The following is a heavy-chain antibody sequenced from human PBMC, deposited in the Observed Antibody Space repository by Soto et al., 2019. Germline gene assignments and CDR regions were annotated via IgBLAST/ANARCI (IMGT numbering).Heavy chain of an antibody. CDR1: GDSFSTSNYY. V-gene: IGHV4-39*01. D-gene: IGHD4-17*01. Sequence: QLHLQESGPGLVKPSETLSLTCTVSGDSFSTSNYYWGWIRQPPGKGLEWIGNIFYGGGTGVTYYNPSLKSRVIISVDTSKNQFSLKLRSITAADTAFYFCARRGGGDSLFDSWGQGKLVIVSS. CDR2: IFYGGGTGVT. J-gene: IGHJ4*02. CDR3: ARRGGGDSLFDS.